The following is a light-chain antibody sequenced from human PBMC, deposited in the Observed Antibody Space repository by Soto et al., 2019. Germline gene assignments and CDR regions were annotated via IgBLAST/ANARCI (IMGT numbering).Light chain of an antibody. CDR2: GAS. V-gene: IGKV3-20*01. CDR1: QSISDT. J-gene: IGKJ4*01. CDR3: QQYGSSALP. Sequence: ETVMTQSPATLSVSPGDRATLSCRASQSISDTLAWYQQQPGQAPRLLIYGASSRATGIPDRFSGSGSGTDFTLTISSLEPEDFAVYYCQQYGSSALPFGGGTKVDIK.